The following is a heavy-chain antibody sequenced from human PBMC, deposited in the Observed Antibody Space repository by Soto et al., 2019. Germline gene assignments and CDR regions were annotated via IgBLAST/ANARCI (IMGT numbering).Heavy chain of an antibody. D-gene: IGHD7-27*01. Sequence: SETLSLTCTVSGGSISSSSYYWGWIRQPPGKGLEWIGSIYYSGSTYYNPSLKSRVTISADTSETQFSLKLSSVSAADTAVYYCARGPSGDKIDYWGQGIRVTVSS. CDR2: IYYSGST. CDR3: ARGPSGDKIDY. CDR1: GGSISSSSYY. J-gene: IGHJ4*02. V-gene: IGHV4-39*07.